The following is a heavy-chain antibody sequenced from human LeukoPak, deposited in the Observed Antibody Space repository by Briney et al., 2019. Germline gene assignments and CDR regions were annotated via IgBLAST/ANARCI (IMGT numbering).Heavy chain of an antibody. Sequence: GASVQVSCKASGYTFTSYYMHWVRQAPGQGLEWMGIINPSGGSTSYAQKFQGRVTMTRDTSTSTVYMELSSLRSEDTAVYYCASDSAAAGTDYWGQGTLVTVSS. CDR1: GYTFTSYY. J-gene: IGHJ4*02. D-gene: IGHD6-13*01. V-gene: IGHV1-46*03. CDR2: INPSGGST. CDR3: ASDSAAAGTDY.